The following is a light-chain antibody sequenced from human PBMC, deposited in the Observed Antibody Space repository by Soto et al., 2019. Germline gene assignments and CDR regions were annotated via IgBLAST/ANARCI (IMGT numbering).Light chain of an antibody. J-gene: IGKJ4*01. V-gene: IGKV3-20*01. CDR3: KQAVSSPLT. Sequence: EIVLTQSPGTLALSPGERATLSCRASQSVPSSNLAWYQQKPGQAPRLLIYGASSRATGIPDRFSGSGSGTDFTLMISRAEPEDFAVYYCKQAVSSPLTFGGGTKVEIK. CDR1: QSVPSSN. CDR2: GAS.